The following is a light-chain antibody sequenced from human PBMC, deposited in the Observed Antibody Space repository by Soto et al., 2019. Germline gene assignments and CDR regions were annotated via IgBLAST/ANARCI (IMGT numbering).Light chain of an antibody. CDR3: SSFAGDNDVV. J-gene: IGLJ3*02. CDR2: EVT. V-gene: IGLV2-8*01. Sequence: QSALPQPPSASGSPGQSVTISCTGTSSDIGAYNYVSWYQQHPAKAPKLMIFEVTKRPSGVPDRFSGSKSGNTASLTVSGLQAEDEAHYYCSSFAGDNDVVFGAGTQLTVL. CDR1: SSDIGAYNY.